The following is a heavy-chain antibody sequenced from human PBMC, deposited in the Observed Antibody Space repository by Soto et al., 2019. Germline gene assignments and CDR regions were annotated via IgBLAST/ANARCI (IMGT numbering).Heavy chain of an antibody. CDR3: AREDIVVVPAGDYYHMDV. CDR1: GGTFSSYT. Sequence: QVQLVQSGAEVKKPGSSVKVSCKASGGTFSSYTISWVRQAPGQGLEWMGRIIPILGIANYAQKFQGRVTITADNSTSTAYMEVSRLRSEDTGVYYCAREDIVVVPAGDYYHMDVWGKGTTVTVSS. D-gene: IGHD2-2*01. CDR2: IIPILGIA. V-gene: IGHV1-69*08. J-gene: IGHJ6*03.